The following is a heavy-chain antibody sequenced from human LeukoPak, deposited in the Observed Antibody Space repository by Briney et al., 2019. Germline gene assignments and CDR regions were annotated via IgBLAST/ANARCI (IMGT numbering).Heavy chain of an antibody. D-gene: IGHD3-3*01. CDR2: IYYSGST. J-gene: IGHJ3*02. Sequence: SETLSLTCTVSGGSISSYYWSWIRQPPGKGLEWIGYIYYSGSTNYNPSLKSRVTISVDTSKNQFSLKLSSVTAADTAVYYCARAGHITIFGVVISPDAFDIWGQGTMVTVSS. CDR1: GGSISSYY. V-gene: IGHV4-59*01. CDR3: ARAGHITIFGVVISPDAFDI.